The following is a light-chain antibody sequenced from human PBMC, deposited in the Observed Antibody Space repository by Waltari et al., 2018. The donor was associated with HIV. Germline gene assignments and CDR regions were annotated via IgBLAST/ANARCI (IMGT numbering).Light chain of an antibody. CDR3: HVWDSRSVT. Sequence: SYVLTQPPSVSVAPGKTARITCGGNNIGSKSVHWYQQRPGQAHVLVIYDDSDRPSGIPERFSGSNAGNTATLTISRVEAGDEADYYCHVWDSRSVTFGGGTKLTVV. V-gene: IGLV3-21*04. J-gene: IGLJ2*01. CDR1: NIGSKS. CDR2: DDS.